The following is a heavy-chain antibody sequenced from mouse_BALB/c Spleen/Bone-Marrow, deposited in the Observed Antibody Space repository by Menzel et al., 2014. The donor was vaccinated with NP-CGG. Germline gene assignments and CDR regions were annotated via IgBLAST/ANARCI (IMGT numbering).Heavy chain of an antibody. CDR3: TREGTFFAY. V-gene: IGHV1S81*02. CDR1: GYTFTSYY. CDR2: INPSNGGT. Sequence: QVQLQQPGAELVKPGASVKLSCKSSGYTFTSYYMYWVKQRPGQGLEWIGGINPSNGGTNFNEKFKSKATLTVDKSSSTAYMHLSSLTSEDSAVYYCTREGTFFAYWGQGTLVTVSA. J-gene: IGHJ3*01. D-gene: IGHD3-3*01.